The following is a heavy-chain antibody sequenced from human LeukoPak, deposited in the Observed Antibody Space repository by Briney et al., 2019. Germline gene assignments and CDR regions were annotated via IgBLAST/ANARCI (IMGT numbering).Heavy chain of an antibody. V-gene: IGHV1-69*13. D-gene: IGHD6-13*01. J-gene: IGHJ4*02. CDR2: IIPIFGTA. CDR1: GGTFSSYA. Sequence: SVKVPCKASGGTFSSYAISWVRQAPGQGLEWMGGIIPIFGTANYAQKFQGRVTITADESTSTAYMELSSLRSEDTAVYYCARDGGYSSSSSASFDYWGQGTLVTVSS. CDR3: ARDGGYSSSSSASFDY.